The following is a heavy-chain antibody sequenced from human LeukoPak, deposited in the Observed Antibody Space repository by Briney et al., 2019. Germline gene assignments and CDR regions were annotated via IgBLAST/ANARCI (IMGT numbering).Heavy chain of an antibody. CDR2: INKDGSEE. Sequence: GGSLRLSCAASGFSFSDYWMSWVRQSPGKGLEWVANINKDGSEEYHLDSVKGRFTISRDNAQNSLYLQMHSLRAEDTAVYYCARNFDGDDYWDQGTLVTVSS. J-gene: IGHJ4*02. D-gene: IGHD3-9*01. V-gene: IGHV3-7*01. CDR1: GFSFSDYW. CDR3: ARNFDGDDY.